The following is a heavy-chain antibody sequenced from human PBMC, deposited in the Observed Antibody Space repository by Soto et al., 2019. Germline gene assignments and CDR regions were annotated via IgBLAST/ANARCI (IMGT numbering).Heavy chain of an antibody. CDR2: ITWNSRVL. D-gene: IGHD3-3*01. V-gene: IGHV3-9*01. CDR1: GLNFDDFA. Sequence: EVQLVESGGRLVQPGRSLRLSCVGTGLNFDDFAMHWVRQAPGKGLEWVSGITWNSRVLAFADSVKGRFTISRDNARNSLYLQMDSLRDEDTALYYCAKGRYDFWSPYYFDSWGQGTLVTVSS. CDR3: AKGRYDFWSPYYFDS. J-gene: IGHJ4*02.